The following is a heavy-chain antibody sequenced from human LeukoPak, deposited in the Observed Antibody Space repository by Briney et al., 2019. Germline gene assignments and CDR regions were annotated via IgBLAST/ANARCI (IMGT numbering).Heavy chain of an antibody. CDR3: ARLRVPGGYDPNYYGMDV. D-gene: IGHD5-12*01. V-gene: IGHV1-2*06. CDR2: INPNSGGT. Sequence: ASVKVSCKTSGYTFTGYYMHWVRQAPGQGLEWMGRINPNSGGTNYAQKFQGRVTMTRDTSITTAYMELSSLRTDDTAVYYCARLRVPGGYDPNYYGMDVWGQGTTVTVSS. J-gene: IGHJ6*02. CDR1: GYTFTGYY.